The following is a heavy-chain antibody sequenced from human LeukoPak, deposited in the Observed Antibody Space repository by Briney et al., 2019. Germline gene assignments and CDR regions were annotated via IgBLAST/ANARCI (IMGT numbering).Heavy chain of an antibody. CDR3: ARRLDYDFWSGRLYYFDY. V-gene: IGHV5-51*01. CDR1: GYSFTSYW. Sequence: GESLKISCKASGYSFTSYWIGCVRQMPGKGLEWMGIIYPGDSDTRYSPSFQGHVTISADKSISTAYLQWSSLKASDTAMYYCARRLDYDFWSGRLYYFDYWGQGTLVTASS. J-gene: IGHJ4*02. CDR2: IYPGDSDT. D-gene: IGHD3-3*01.